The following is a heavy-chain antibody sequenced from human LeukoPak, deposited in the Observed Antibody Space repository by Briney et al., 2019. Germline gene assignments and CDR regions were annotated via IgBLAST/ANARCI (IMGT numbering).Heavy chain of an antibody. Sequence: SETLSLTCTVSGGSIGSYYWSWIRQPPGKGLEWIGYIYYSGSTNYNPSLKSRVTISVDTSKNQFSLKLSSVTAADTAVYYCASSSGSYYPRAFDIWGQGTMVTVSS. CDR1: GGSIGSYY. D-gene: IGHD1-26*01. CDR3: ASSSGSYYPRAFDI. J-gene: IGHJ3*02. CDR2: IYYSGST. V-gene: IGHV4-59*01.